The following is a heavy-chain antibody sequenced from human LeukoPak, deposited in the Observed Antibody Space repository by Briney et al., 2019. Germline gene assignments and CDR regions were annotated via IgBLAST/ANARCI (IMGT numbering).Heavy chain of an antibody. J-gene: IGHJ4*02. CDR3: ARLLVAAAANDY. CDR2: IYYSGST. CDR1: GGSISSSSYY. Sequence: SETLSLTCTVSGGSISSSSYYWGWTRQPPGKGLEWIGSIYYSGSTYYNPSLKSRVTISVDTSKNQFSLKLSSVTAADTAVYYCARLLVAAAANDYWGQGTLVTVSS. V-gene: IGHV4-39*01. D-gene: IGHD6-13*01.